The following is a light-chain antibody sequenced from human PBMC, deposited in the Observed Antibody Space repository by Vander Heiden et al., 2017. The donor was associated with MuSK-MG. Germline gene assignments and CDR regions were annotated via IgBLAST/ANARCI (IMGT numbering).Light chain of an antibody. CDR3: YSYTTSNTLTWV. V-gene: IGLV2-14*01. CDR2: DVS. CDR1: SSDVGGYDY. J-gene: IGLJ3*02. Sequence: QSALTQPASVSGSPGQSITISCTGTSSDVGGYDYVSWYQQHPGKAPKLMIFDVSNRPSGVSNRFSGSKSGNTASPTTSGLQAEDEADDYCYSYTTSNTLTWVFGGGTKLTVL.